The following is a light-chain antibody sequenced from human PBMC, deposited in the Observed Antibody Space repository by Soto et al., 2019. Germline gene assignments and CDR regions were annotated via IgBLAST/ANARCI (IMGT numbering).Light chain of an antibody. CDR2: AAS. V-gene: IGKV1-27*01. CDR1: QGISNY. J-gene: IGKJ1*01. Sequence: DIQMTQSPSSLSASVGDRVTITCRASQGISNYLAWYQQKPGKVPKLLIYAASTLQSGVPSRFSGSGSGTYFTLTISSLQPDDVATYYCQKYNSARSWTFGQGTKVDIK. CDR3: QKYNSARSWT.